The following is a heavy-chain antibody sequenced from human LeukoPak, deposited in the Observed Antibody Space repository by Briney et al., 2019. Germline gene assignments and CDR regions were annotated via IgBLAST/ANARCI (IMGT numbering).Heavy chain of an antibody. CDR2: IWYDGSNK. Sequence: GGSLRLSCAASGFTFSSYGMHWVRQAPGKGLEWVAVIWYDGSNKYYADSVKGRFTISRDNSKNTLYLQMNSLRAEDTAVYYCARERYCSSTSCYPRRLLSGMDAWGQGTTVTVSS. V-gene: IGHV3-33*01. D-gene: IGHD2-2*01. J-gene: IGHJ6*02. CDR1: GFTFSSYG. CDR3: ARERYCSSTSCYPRRLLSGMDA.